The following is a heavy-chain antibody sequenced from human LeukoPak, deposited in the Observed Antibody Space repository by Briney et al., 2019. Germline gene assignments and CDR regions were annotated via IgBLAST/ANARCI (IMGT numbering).Heavy chain of an antibody. CDR1: GFTFSNAW. CDR3: TVGYYDFWSGHYYMDV. CDR2: IKSKTDGGTT. V-gene: IGHV3-15*01. J-gene: IGHJ6*03. D-gene: IGHD3-3*01. Sequence: PGGSLRLSCAASGFTFSNAWMSWVRQAPGKRLEWVGRIKSKTDGGTTDYAAPVKGRFTISRDDSKNTLYLQMNSLKTEDTAVYYCTVGYYDFWSGHYYMDVWGKGTTVTVSS.